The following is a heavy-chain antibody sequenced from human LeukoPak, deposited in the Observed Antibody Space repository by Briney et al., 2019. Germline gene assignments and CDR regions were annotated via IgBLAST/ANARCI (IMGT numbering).Heavy chain of an antibody. D-gene: IGHD3-3*01. CDR2: ISESGSNT. V-gene: IGHV3-23*01. CDR1: GFTFSSYD. CDR3: AKYYNSWSGYFDY. J-gene: IGHJ4*02. Sequence: GESLRLSCAASGFTFSSYDMSWVRQAPGKGLEWVSAISESGSNTYYADSVKGRFTISRDNSKNTLYLQMNSLRAEDTAVYFCAKYYNSWSGYFDYWGQGTLVTVSS.